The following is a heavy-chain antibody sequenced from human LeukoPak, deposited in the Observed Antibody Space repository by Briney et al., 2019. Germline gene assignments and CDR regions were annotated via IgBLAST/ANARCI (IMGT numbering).Heavy chain of an antibody. V-gene: IGHV3-15*07. CDR1: GFTFSNAW. J-gene: IGHJ4*02. CDR2: VKSKIDGGAGTT. CDR3: AKDQRGAVTTSC. D-gene: IGHD4-11*01. Sequence: GGSLRLSCAASGFTFSNAWMNWVRQAPGKGLEWVGRVKSKIDGGAGTTDYADSVKGRFTISRDNSKNTLFLQMNSLRADDTAVYYCAKDQRGAVTTSCWGQGTLVTVSS.